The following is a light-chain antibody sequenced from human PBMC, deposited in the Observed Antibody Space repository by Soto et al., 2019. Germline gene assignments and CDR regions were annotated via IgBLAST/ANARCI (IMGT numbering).Light chain of an antibody. Sequence: QSVLTQPPSVSGAPGQRVTISCTGSSSNIGAGYDVHWYQQLPGTAPKLLISGNTNRPSGVPDRFSGSKSGTSASLAITGLQPEDEADYYCQSYDSSLTGVVFGGGTKVTVL. CDR3: QSYDSSLTGVV. CDR2: GNT. CDR1: SSNIGAGYD. V-gene: IGLV1-40*01. J-gene: IGLJ2*01.